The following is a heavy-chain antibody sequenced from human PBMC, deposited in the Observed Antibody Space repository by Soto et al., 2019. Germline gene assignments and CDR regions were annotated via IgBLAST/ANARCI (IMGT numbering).Heavy chain of an antibody. Sequence: PSETLSLTCTVSGGSISSYYWSWIRQPPGKGLEWIGYIYYSGSTNYNPSLKSRVTISVDTSKNQFSLKLSSVTAADTAVYYCARVTRRYCGCCSCYPDDAFDIWGQGTMVTVPS. CDR1: GGSISSYY. CDR2: IYYSGST. V-gene: IGHV4-59*01. J-gene: IGHJ3*02. CDR3: ARVTRRYCGCCSCYPDDAFDI. D-gene: IGHD2-15*01.